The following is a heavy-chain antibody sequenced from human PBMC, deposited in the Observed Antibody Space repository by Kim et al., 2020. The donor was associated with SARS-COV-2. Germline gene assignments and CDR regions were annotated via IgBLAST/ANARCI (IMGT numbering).Heavy chain of an antibody. Sequence: SETLSLTCTVPGGSISSYYWSWIRQPPGKGLEWIGYIYYSGSTNYNPSLKSRVTISIDTSKNQFSLRLSSVTAADTAVYYCARRPGLQNWFDPWGQGTLVTVSS. J-gene: IGHJ5*02. CDR3: ARRPGLQNWFDP. CDR1: GGSISSYY. CDR2: IYYSGST. V-gene: IGHV4-59*08.